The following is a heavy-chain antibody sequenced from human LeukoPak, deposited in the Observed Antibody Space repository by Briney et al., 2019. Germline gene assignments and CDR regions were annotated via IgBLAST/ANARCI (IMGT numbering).Heavy chain of an antibody. V-gene: IGHV1-69*05. CDR1: GGTFSSYA. D-gene: IGHD3-22*01. CDR2: IIPIFSTA. J-gene: IGHJ2*01. Sequence: ASVKVSCKASGGTFSSYAISWVRQAPGQGLEWMGGIIPIFSTANYAQKFQGRVTITTDESTSTAYMELSSLRSEDTAVYYCARDSRFDSSGYRHVFWFFDLWGRGTLVTVSS. CDR3: ARDSRFDSSGYRHVFWFFDL.